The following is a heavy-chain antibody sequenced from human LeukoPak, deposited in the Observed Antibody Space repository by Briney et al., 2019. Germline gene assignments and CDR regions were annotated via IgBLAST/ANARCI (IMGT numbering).Heavy chain of an antibody. CDR1: GYTFTGYY. J-gene: IGHJ5*02. V-gene: IGHV1-2*02. CDR2: INPNSGGT. CDR3: ARVLRRNMYNWFDP. D-gene: IGHD2/OR15-2a*01. Sequence: ASVKVSCKASGYTFTGYYMHWVRQAPGQGLEWMGWINPNSGGTNYAQKFQGRVTMTRDTSISTAYMELSRLRSDDTAVYYCARVLRRNMYNWFDPWGQGTLVTVSS.